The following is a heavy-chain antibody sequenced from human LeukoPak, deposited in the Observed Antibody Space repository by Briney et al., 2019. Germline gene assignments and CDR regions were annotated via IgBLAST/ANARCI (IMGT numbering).Heavy chain of an antibody. CDR3: AREALVDIVATIYYYGMDV. D-gene: IGHD5-12*01. CDR2: TYYRSKWYN. CDR1: GDRVSSNSAA. J-gene: IGHJ6*02. V-gene: IGHV6-1*01. Sequence: SQTLSLTCAISGDRVSSNSAAWNWIRQSPSRGLEWLGRTYYRSKWYNDYAVSVKSRITINPDTSKNQFSLQLNSVTPEDTAVYYCAREALVDIVATIYYYGMDVWGQGTTVTVSS.